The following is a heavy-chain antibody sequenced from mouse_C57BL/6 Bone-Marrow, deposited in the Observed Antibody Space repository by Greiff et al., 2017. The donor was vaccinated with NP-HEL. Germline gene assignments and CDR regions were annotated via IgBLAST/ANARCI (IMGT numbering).Heavy chain of an antibody. V-gene: IGHV1-7*01. J-gene: IGHJ1*03. CDR1: GYTFTSHW. CDR2: INPSSGYT. CDR3: AREEIYYGNYFEV. D-gene: IGHD2-1*01. Sequence: VQLQESGAELAKPGASVKLSCKASGYTFTSHWMHWVKQRPGQGLEWIGYINPSSGYTKSNQNFKDKATLTADKSSSTAYMQLSSMTYEESAVYYGAREEIYYGNYFEVWGTGTTVTVYS.